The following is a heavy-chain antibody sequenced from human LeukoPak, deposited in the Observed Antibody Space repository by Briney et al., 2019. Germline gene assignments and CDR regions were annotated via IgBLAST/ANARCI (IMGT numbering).Heavy chain of an antibody. CDR3: AKDLDMGGGYWRGENWFDP. CDR1: GFTFSSYA. V-gene: IGHV3-30*02. D-gene: IGHD1-26*01. Sequence: GGSLRLSCAASGFTFSSYAMHWVRQAPCKGLEWVAFIRYDGSNKYYADSVKGRFSISRDNSKNTLYLQMNSLRAEDTAVYDSAKDLDMGGGYWRGENWFDPWGQGTLVTVSS. CDR2: IRYDGSNK. J-gene: IGHJ5*02.